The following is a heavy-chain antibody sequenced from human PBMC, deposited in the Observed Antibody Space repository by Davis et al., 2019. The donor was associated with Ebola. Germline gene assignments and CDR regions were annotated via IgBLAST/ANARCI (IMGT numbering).Heavy chain of an antibody. CDR1: GGSISSSSYY. Sequence: MPSETLSLTCTVSGGSISSSSYYWGWIRQPPGKGLEWIGSIYYSGSTYYNPSLKSRVTISVDTSKNQFSLKLSSVTAADTAVYYCARSTLYYYYYGMDVWGQGTTVTVSS. CDR3: ARSTLYYYYYGMDV. J-gene: IGHJ6*02. V-gene: IGHV4-39*07. CDR2: IYYSGST.